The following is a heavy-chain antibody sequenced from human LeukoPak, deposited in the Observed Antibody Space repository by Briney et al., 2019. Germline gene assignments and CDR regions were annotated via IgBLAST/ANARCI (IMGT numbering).Heavy chain of an antibody. D-gene: IGHD6-13*01. CDR1: GFTFSSYW. CDR3: ARDFGDSSEYFQH. Sequence: PGGSLRLSCAASGFTFSSYWMNWVRQAPGKGLEWVANIKQDGSEKYYVDSVKGRFTISRDNAENSLYLQMNSLRAEDTAVYYCARDFGDSSEYFQHWGQGTLVTVSS. V-gene: IGHV3-7*01. CDR2: IKQDGSEK. J-gene: IGHJ1*01.